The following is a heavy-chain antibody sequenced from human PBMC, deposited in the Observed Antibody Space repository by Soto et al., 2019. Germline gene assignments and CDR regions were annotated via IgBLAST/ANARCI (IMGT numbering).Heavy chain of an antibody. Sequence: QVQLVQSGAEVKKPGSSVKVSCKASGGTFSSYAISWVRQAPGQGLEWMGGIIPIFGTANYAQKFQGRVTITADESTSTAYMELSSLRSEDTAVYYCARGAVVVVAATLSGNWFDPWSQGTLVTVSS. D-gene: IGHD2-15*01. CDR2: IIPIFGTA. J-gene: IGHJ5*02. CDR3: ARGAVVVVAATLSGNWFDP. CDR1: GGTFSSYA. V-gene: IGHV1-69*01.